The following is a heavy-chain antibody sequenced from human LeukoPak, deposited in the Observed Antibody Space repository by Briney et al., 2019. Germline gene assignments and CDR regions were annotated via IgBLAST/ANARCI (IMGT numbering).Heavy chain of an antibody. Sequence: SETLSLTCTVSGGSISSYYWSWIRQPPGKGLEWIGYIYYSGGTNYNPSLKSRVTISVDTSKNQFSLKLSSVTAADTAVYYCARGSKVAAAGQWSFDLWGRGTLVTVSS. V-gene: IGHV4-59*01. CDR1: GGSISSYY. CDR2: IYYSGGT. J-gene: IGHJ2*01. D-gene: IGHD6-13*01. CDR3: ARGSKVAAAGQWSFDL.